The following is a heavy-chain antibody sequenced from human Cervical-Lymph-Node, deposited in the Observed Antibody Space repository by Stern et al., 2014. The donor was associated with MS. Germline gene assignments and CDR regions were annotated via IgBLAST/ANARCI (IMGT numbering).Heavy chain of an antibody. V-gene: IGHV1-46*01. Sequence: QVQLEHSGADVKTSGASVTLSCKASGYTFTDYYIQWVPPAPGHGLEWMGMINPNDGDTRYAPRIQGIITLPRDTSTNPAYIPTRSLRSDDTAVYFCARWGLHKPLDYWGQGTLVTVSS. CDR1: GYTFTDYY. D-gene: IGHD2-21*02. CDR3: ARWGLHKPLDY. CDR2: INPNDGDT. J-gene: IGHJ4*02.